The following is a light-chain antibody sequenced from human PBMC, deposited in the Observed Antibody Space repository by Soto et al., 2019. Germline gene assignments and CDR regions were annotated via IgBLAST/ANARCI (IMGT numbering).Light chain of an antibody. V-gene: IGLV2-11*01. CDR3: SSYAGTYIHVV. Sequence: QSALTQPRSVSGSPGQSVTISCTGTSTDVGGYDYVSWYQQHPGKAPKLMIYDVTKQPSGVPDRFSGSKSGITASLTISGLQAEDEADYYCSSYAGTYIHVVFGGGTKLTVL. CDR2: DVT. J-gene: IGLJ2*01. CDR1: STDVGGYDY.